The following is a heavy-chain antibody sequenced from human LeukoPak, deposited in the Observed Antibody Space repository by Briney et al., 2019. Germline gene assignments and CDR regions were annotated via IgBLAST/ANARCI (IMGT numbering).Heavy chain of an antibody. V-gene: IGHV4-4*02. D-gene: IGHD2-21*02. CDR1: GGSISSSNW. Sequence: SGTLSLTCAVSGGSISSSNWWSWVRQPPGKGLEWIGEIYHSGSTNYNPSLKSRVTISVDKSKNQFSLKLSSVTAADTAVYYCARDSGDTYCGGDCLNTVYYFDYWGQGTLVTVSS. J-gene: IGHJ4*02. CDR2: IYHSGST. CDR3: ARDSGDTYCGGDCLNTVYYFDY.